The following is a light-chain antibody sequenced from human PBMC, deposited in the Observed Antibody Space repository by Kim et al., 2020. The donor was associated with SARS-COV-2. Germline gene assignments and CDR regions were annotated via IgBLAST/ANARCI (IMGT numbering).Light chain of an antibody. Sequence: ELTQPPSASGTPGQRVTISCFGSSSNIGSNTVNWYQQLPGTAPKLLIYSNNQRPSGVPDRFSGSKSGTSASLAISGLQSEDEADYYCAAWDDSLNYVFGTGTKVTVL. V-gene: IGLV1-44*01. CDR2: SNN. J-gene: IGLJ1*01. CDR3: AAWDDSLNYV. CDR1: SSNIGSNT.